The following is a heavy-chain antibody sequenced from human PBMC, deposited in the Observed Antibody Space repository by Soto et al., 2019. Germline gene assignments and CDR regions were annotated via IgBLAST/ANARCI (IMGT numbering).Heavy chain of an antibody. CDR2: VNHGGTS. V-gene: IGHV4-34*01. Sequence: SETLSLTCAVHGGSFSGYYWDWIRQPPGKGLEWIGEVNHGGTSNYNPSLKSRAIISVDTSKNQFSLKLTSVTAEDTALYFCASSSFQRTGDLFNGLDVWRQGPTVAVS. J-gene: IGHJ6*02. CDR1: GGSFSGYY. CDR3: ASSSFQRTGDLFNGLDV. D-gene: IGHD4-17*01.